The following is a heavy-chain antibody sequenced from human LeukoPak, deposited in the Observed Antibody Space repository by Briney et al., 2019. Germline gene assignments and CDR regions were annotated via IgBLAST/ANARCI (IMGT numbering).Heavy chain of an antibody. D-gene: IGHD6-19*01. J-gene: IGHJ4*02. CDR2: FDPEDGET. Sequence: ASVKVSCKASGYTFTSYGISWVRQAPGKGLEWMGGFDPEDGETIYAQKFQGRVTMTEDTSTDTAYMELSSLRSEDMAVYYCARAVPSSGWYGDYFDYWGQGTLVTVSS. CDR3: ARAVPSSGWYGDYFDY. V-gene: IGHV1-24*01. CDR1: GYTFTSYG.